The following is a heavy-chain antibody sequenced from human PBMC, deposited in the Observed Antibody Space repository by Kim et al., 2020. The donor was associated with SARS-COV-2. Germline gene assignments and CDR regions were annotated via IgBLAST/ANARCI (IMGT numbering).Heavy chain of an antibody. J-gene: IGHJ3*02. D-gene: IGHD4-17*01. V-gene: IGHV6-1*01. CDR2: TYYRSKWYN. Sequence: SQTLSLTRAISGDSVSSNSATWNWIRQSPSRGLEWLGRTYYRSKWYNDYAVSVKSRITINPDTSKNQFSLQLNSVTPEDTAVYYCARVPRPTGYGDYVKSYAVDIWSQGTLVTVSS. CDR3: ARVPRPTGYGDYVKSYAVDI. CDR1: GDSVSSNSAT.